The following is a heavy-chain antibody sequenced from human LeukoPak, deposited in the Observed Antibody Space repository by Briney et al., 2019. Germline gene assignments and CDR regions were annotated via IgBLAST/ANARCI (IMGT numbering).Heavy chain of an antibody. J-gene: IGHJ4*02. D-gene: IGHD1-7*01. CDR2: TSGSRGTT. Sequence: GGSLRLSCSASGFTFSIFSINWVRQSPGKGLEWVSYTSGSRGTTYYADSVKGRFTIARDNAKNSLYLQMNSLRAEDTAVYYCASGTVGNYALDYWGQGTLVTVSS. V-gene: IGHV3-48*04. CDR1: GFTFSIFS. CDR3: ASGTVGNYALDY.